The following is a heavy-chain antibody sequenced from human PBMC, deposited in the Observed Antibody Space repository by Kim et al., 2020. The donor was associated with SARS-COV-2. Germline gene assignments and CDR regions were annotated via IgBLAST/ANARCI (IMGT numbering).Heavy chain of an antibody. CDR2: INHGGST. J-gene: IGHJ4*02. CDR3: ARDKVYYGSGSYYKYKQGGFDY. Sequence: SETLSLTCAVYGGSFSNYYWSWIRQPPGKGLEWIGEINHGGSTNYNPSLKSRVTISVDTSKNQFSLRLSSVTAADTAVYYCARDKVYYGSGSYYKYKQGGFDYWGQGTLVTVSS. CDR1: GGSFSNYY. V-gene: IGHV4-34*01. D-gene: IGHD3-10*01.